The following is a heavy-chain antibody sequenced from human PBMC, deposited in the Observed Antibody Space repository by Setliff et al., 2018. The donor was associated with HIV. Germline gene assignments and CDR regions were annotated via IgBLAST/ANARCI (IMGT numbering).Heavy chain of an antibody. CDR1: GFTFSSYE. J-gene: IGHJ4*02. D-gene: IGHD4-17*01. CDR3: AKPTTVVTSYYFDS. V-gene: IGHV3-NL1*01. Sequence: GGSLRLSCAASGFTFSSYEMNWVRQAPGKGLEWVSGINWNGANSGYADSVKGRFTISRDNSKNMLYLQMNSLRTEDTAVYYCAKPTTVVTSYYFDSWGQGTQVTVSS. CDR2: INWNGANS.